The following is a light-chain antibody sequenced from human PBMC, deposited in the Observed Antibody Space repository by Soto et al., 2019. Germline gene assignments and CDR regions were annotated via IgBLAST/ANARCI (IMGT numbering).Light chain of an antibody. Sequence: DIQMTQSPSSLSASVGDRVTITCLASQRITTYLNWYQQRPGKAPSLLIYAATYLRSGVPSRFSGSGSGTEFTLTIDGLQPDDFATYFCHQIHTTPWTFGQGTKVDIK. CDR2: AAT. CDR3: HQIHTTPWT. CDR1: QRITTY. J-gene: IGKJ1*01. V-gene: IGKV1-39*01.